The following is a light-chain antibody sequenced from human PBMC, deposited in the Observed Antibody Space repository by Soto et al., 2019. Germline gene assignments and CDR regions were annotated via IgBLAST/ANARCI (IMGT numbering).Light chain of an antibody. CDR1: QSVSSSY. V-gene: IGKV3-20*01. CDR3: QQYDSSLALT. CDR2: GAS. Sequence: EIVLTQSPGTLSLSPGERATLSCRASQSVSSSYLAWYQQKPGQAPRLLIYGASSRATGIPDRFSGSGSGTDFTLTISRLEPEDFAVYYRQQYDSSLALTFGGGTKVEIK. J-gene: IGKJ4*01.